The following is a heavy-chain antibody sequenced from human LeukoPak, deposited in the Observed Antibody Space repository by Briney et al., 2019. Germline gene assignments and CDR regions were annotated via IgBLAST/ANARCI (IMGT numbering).Heavy chain of an antibody. CDR1: GYTFTSYY. CDR2: INPSGGST. V-gene: IGHV1-46*03. Sequence: ASVKVSCKASGYTFTSYYMHWVRQAPGQGLEWMGIINPSGGSTSYAQKFQGRVTMTRDTSTSTVYMELSSLRSEDTAVYYCARDPASSKARSRFDPWDQGTLVAVSS. CDR3: ARDPASSKARSRFDP. D-gene: IGHD2-2*01. J-gene: IGHJ5*02.